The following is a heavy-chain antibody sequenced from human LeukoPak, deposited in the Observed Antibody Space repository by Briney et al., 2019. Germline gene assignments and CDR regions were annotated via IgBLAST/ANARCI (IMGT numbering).Heavy chain of an antibody. CDR1: GGSISSSSYY. Sequence: SETLSLTCTVSGGSISSSSYYWGWIRQPPGKGLEWIGSIYYSGSTYYNPSLKSRVTISVDTSKNQFSLKLSSVTAADTAVYYCARRAKYYYDSTPRTSHFDYWGQGTLVTVSS. V-gene: IGHV4-39*07. CDR3: ARRAKYYYDSTPRTSHFDY. CDR2: IYYSGST. J-gene: IGHJ4*02. D-gene: IGHD3-22*01.